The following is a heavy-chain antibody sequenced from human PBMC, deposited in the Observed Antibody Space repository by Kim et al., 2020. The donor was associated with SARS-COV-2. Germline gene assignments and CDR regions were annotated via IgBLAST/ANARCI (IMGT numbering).Heavy chain of an antibody. CDR1: GFTFGDYA. Sequence: GGSLRLSCTASGFTFGDYAMSWFRQAPGKGLEWVGFIRSKAYGGTTEYSASVKGRFTISRDDSTSIAYLQMNSLKTEDTAVYSCTRVAAAGYFDYWGQGTLVTVSP. D-gene: IGHD6-13*01. V-gene: IGHV3-49*03. CDR2: IRSKAYGGTT. J-gene: IGHJ4*02. CDR3: TRVAAAGYFDY.